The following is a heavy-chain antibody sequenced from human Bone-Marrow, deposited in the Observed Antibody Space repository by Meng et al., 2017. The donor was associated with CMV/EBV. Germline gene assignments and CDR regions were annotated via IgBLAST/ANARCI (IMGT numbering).Heavy chain of an antibody. CDR2: IDTDGTIP. V-gene: IGHV3-74*01. D-gene: IGHD5-24*01. CDR3: IRDLVGNRDE. CDR1: RFNFRIHW. J-gene: IGHJ4*02. Sequence: LVWSVDDLVQPWGTLGTSCVDSRFNFRIHWMLGVCAGPGGGVVWVSSIDTDGTIPSYADYVRGRFAISRDNAKTTLYLQMGHLRADDSAVYYCIRDLVGNRDEWGRGTLVTVSS.